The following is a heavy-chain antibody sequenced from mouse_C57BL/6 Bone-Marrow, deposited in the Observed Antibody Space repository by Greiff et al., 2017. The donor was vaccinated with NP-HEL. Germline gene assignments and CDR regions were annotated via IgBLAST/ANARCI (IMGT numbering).Heavy chain of an antibody. CDR2: IWRGGST. J-gene: IGHJ4*01. CDR3: AKNYGSSPYYYAMDY. Sequence: QVQLQQSGPGLVQPSQSLSITCTVSGFSLTSYGVHWVRQSPGKGLEWLVVIWRGGSTDYNAAFMSRLSITKDNSKSQVFFKMNSLQADDTAIYYCAKNYGSSPYYYAMDYWGQGTSVTVSS. CDR1: GFSLTSYG. V-gene: IGHV2-5*01. D-gene: IGHD1-1*01.